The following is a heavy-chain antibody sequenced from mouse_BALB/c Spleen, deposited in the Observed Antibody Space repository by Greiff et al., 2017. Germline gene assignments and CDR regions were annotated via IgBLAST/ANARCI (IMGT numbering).Heavy chain of an antibody. J-gene: IGHJ2*01. CDR2: ISNGGGST. CDR3: ARQNWDGDFDY. V-gene: IGHV5-12-2*01. Sequence: DVMLVESGGGLVQPGGSLKLSCAASGFTFSSYTMSWVRQTPEKRLEWVAYISNGGGSTYYPDTVKGRFTISRDNAKNTLYLQMSSLKSEDTAMYYCARQNWDGDFDYWGQGTTLTVSS. CDR1: GFTFSSYT. D-gene: IGHD4-1*01.